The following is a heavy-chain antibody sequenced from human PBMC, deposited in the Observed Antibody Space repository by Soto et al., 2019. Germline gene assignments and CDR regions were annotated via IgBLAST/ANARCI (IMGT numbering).Heavy chain of an antibody. CDR1: GGSFSAYY. CDR3: ARLEYDFWSGTTPDV. J-gene: IGHJ6*04. Sequence: SETLSLTCAVDGGSFSAYYWTWLRQPPGKGLEWIGEITHSGNTKYNPSLRSRVTISVDTPKNQFSLKPSSVTAADTAVYYCARLEYDFWSGTTPDVWGKATTVTVSS. D-gene: IGHD3-3*01. CDR2: ITHSGNT. V-gene: IGHV4-34*01.